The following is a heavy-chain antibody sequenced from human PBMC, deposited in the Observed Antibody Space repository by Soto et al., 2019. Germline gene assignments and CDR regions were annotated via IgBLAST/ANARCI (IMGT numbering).Heavy chain of an antibody. D-gene: IGHD4-17*01. CDR3: ASAYGPPYYYYYGMDV. CDR1: GGSISSYY. Sequence: QVQLQESGPGLVKPSETLSLTCTVSGGSISSYYWSWIRQPPGKGLEWIGYIYYSGSTNYNPSLKSRVTISVDPSKNQFSLKLSSVTAADTAVYYCASAYGPPYYYYYGMDVWGQGTTVTVSS. J-gene: IGHJ6*02. V-gene: IGHV4-59*01. CDR2: IYYSGST.